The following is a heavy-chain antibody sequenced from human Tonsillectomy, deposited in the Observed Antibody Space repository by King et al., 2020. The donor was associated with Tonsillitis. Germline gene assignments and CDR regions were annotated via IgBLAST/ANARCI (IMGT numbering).Heavy chain of an antibody. CDR3: TRGDDSSGYYWSFDY. Sequence: VQLVESGGGVVQPGRSLRLSCAASGFTFSGYGMHWVRQAPGKGLEWVAVISYDGSNKYYADSLKGRFTISRDNSKNTLFLRMNSLRAEDTAVYYCTRGDDSSGYYWSFDYWGQGTLDTVSS. V-gene: IGHV3-33*05. J-gene: IGHJ4*02. D-gene: IGHD3-22*01. CDR2: ISYDGSNK. CDR1: GFTFSGYG.